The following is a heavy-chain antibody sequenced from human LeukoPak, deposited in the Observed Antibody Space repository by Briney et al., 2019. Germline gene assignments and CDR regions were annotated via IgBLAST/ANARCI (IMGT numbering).Heavy chain of an antibody. V-gene: IGHV1-8*02. CDR2: MNPNSGNT. CDR3: ARPRLAYYYDTTHAFDI. CDR1: GYTFTSYY. D-gene: IGHD3-22*01. J-gene: IGHJ3*02. Sequence: EASVKVSCKASGYTFTSYYMHWVRQAPGQGLEWMGWMNPNSGNTGYAQKFQGRVTMTRNTSISTAYMELSSLRSEDTAVYYCARPRLAYYYDTTHAFDIWGQGTMVTVSS.